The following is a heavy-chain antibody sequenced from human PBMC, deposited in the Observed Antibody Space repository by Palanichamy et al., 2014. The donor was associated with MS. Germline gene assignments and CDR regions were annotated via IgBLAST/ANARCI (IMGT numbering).Heavy chain of an antibody. D-gene: IGHD3-22*01. CDR1: GFTFSSYG. CDR3: ARDLYYYDSSGYHFDY. V-gene: IGHV3-33*01. J-gene: IGHJ4*02. CDR2: IWYDGSNK. Sequence: QVQLVESGGGVVQPGRSLRLSCAASGFTFSSYGMHWVRQAPGKGLEWVAVIWYDGSNKYYADSVKGRFTISRDNSKNTLYLQMNSLRAEDTAVYYCARDLYYYDSSGYHFDYWGQGTLVTVSS.